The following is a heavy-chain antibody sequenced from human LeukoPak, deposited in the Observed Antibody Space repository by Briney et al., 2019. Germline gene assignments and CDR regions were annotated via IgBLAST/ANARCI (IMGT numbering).Heavy chain of an antibody. V-gene: IGHV3-23*01. D-gene: IGHD4-17*01. CDR1: GFTFSGYA. Sequence: GGSLTLSCTASGFTFSGYAMKWVRQATGKGPEWVSAIRGGGGSAFYADSVKGRFTISRDNSKYTLFLQMNSLRAEDTAVYYCARDPNGDYIGAFDMWGPGTMVTVSS. J-gene: IGHJ3*02. CDR2: IRGGGGSA. CDR3: ARDPNGDYIGAFDM.